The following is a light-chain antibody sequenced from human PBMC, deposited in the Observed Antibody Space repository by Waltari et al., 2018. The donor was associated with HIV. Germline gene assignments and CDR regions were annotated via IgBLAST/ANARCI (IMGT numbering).Light chain of an antibody. CDR3: CSYAGSSTLEV. CDR2: EVS. V-gene: IGLV2-23*02. J-gene: IGLJ3*02. CDR1: SSDVGSYNL. Sequence: QSALTQPASVSGSPGQSITISCTGTSSDVGSYNLVSWYQRHPGKAPKLMIYEVSKRPSGVSNRFSGSKSGNTASLTISGLQAEDEADYYCCSYAGSSTLEVFGGGTKLTVL.